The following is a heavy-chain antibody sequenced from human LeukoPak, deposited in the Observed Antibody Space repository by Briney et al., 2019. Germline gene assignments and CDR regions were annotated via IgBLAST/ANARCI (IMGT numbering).Heavy chain of an antibody. CDR2: ISSTSSYI. V-gene: IGHV3-21*01. J-gene: IGHJ4*02. CDR3: ARVIGSCGYTRCYSHSDY. Sequence: GGSPRLSCAASGFTFSSYTINWIRQAPGKGLDWVSSISSTSSYIYYADSVKGRFTISRDNAKNSLYLQMDSLRAEDTAVYYCARVIGSCGYTRCYSHSDYWGRGTLVTVSS. CDR1: GFTFSSYT. D-gene: IGHD2-2*01.